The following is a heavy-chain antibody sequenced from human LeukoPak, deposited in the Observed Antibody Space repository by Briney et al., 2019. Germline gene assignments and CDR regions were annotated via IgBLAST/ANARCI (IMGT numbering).Heavy chain of an antibody. D-gene: IGHD5-18*01. CDR2: IYYSGST. Sequence: SETLSLICTVSGGSISSYYWSWIRQPPGKGLEWIGYIYYSGSTNYNPSLKSRVTISVDTSKNQFSLKLSSVTAADTAVYYCARYDTAMDSFDYWGQGTLVTVSS. CDR1: GGSISSYY. CDR3: ARYDTAMDSFDY. V-gene: IGHV4-59*01. J-gene: IGHJ4*02.